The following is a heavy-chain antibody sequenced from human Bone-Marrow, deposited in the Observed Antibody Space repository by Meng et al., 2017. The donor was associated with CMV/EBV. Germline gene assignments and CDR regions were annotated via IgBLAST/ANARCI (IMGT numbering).Heavy chain of an antibody. CDR3: ARGGLRRWLQHNWFDP. CDR2: INHSGST. CDR1: GGSFSGYY. D-gene: IGHD5-24*01. V-gene: IGHV4-34*01. J-gene: IGHJ5*02. Sequence: GSLRLSCAVYGGSFSGYYWSWIRQPPGKGLEWIGEINHSGSTNYNPSLKSRVTISVDTSKNQFSLKLSSVTAADTAVYYCARGGLRRWLQHNWFDPWGQGTLVTVSS.